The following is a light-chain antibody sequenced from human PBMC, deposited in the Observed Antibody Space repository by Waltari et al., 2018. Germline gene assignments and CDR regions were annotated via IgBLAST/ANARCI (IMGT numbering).Light chain of an antibody. CDR1: SRNVGNYNF. CDR3: CSYAGSYTFV. CDR2: DVV. Sequence: QSALTQPRSVSGSPGQSVTISCRGTSRNVGNYNFVAWYQQHPGNAPKLLIYDVVKRPSGVPDRFSGSKSGNTASLTISGLQTEDEGDYYCCSYAGSYTFVFGGGTQLTVL. J-gene: IGLJ7*01. V-gene: IGLV2-11*01.